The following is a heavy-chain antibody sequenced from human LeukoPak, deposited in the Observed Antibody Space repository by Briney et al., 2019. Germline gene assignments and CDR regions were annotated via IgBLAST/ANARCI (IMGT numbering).Heavy chain of an antibody. CDR1: GGSISSSSYY. D-gene: IGHD3-22*01. V-gene: IGHV4-39*07. CDR2: IHYSGST. Sequence: PSETLSLTCLVSGGSISSSSYYWGWIRQPPGKGLEWIGSIHYSGSTYYNPSLKSRVTISVDTSKNQFSLRLSSVTAADTAVYYCARDYYYDTSDYYYAKYYFDFWGQGTLVTVSS. J-gene: IGHJ4*02. CDR3: ARDYYYDTSDYYYAKYYFDF.